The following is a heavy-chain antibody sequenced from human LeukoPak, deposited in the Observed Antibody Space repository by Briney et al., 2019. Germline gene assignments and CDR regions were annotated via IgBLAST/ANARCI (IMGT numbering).Heavy chain of an antibody. CDR1: GFTFNNYA. V-gene: IGHV3-23*01. D-gene: IGHD3-22*01. CDR2: ISDSGSAT. CDR3: VKGVATWLPHIREVL. J-gene: IGHJ4*02. Sequence: GGSLRLSCAASGFTFNNYAMSWVRQAPGKGLEWVSSISDSGSATDYTDSVDGRFTVSRDNSRNVLYLQMNRLRVEETAVYYCVKGVATWLPHIREVLWGQGTLVTVSS.